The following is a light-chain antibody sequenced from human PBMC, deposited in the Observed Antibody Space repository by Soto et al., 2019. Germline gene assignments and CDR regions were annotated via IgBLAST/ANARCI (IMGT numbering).Light chain of an antibody. Sequence: DIVMTQSPDSPAVSLGERATINCKSSQSGLSSSHNKNYLAWYQQTPGQPPKLLIYWASTRESGVADRFSVSGSGTDFTLTISSLPAEDVAVYYCQQYFDTPTFGGGTRVEVK. CDR1: QSGLSSSHNKNY. J-gene: IGKJ4*01. CDR2: WAS. CDR3: QQYFDTPT. V-gene: IGKV4-1*01.